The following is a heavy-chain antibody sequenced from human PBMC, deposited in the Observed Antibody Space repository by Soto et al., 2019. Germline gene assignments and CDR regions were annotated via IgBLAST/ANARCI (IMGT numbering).Heavy chain of an antibody. J-gene: IGHJ4*02. CDR3: ARGGLYYYDSYAFYYVGFDY. CDR2: IYHTGST. Sequence: QLQLQESGSGLVKPSQTLSLTCAVSGGSISSGGYSWSWIRQPPGKGLEWIGYIYHTGSTYYNPSLKSRVTISIDRSKNQFSLKLISVTAADTAVYYCARGGLYYYDSYAFYYVGFDYWGQGTLVTASS. CDR1: GGSISSGGYS. V-gene: IGHV4-30-2*01. D-gene: IGHD3-22*01.